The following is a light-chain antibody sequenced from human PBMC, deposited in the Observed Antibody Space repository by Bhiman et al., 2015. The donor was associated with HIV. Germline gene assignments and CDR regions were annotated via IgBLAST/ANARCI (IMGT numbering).Light chain of an antibody. V-gene: IGLV2-14*03. Sequence: QSALTQPASVSGSPGQSITISCTGTSSDVGGYNYVSWYQQHPGKAPKLMIYDVSQRPSGVSNRFSGSKSGTSATLAITGLQTGDEADYYCGTWDSTLSSVLFGGGTKLTVL. CDR2: DVS. J-gene: IGLJ2*01. CDR3: GTWDSTLSSVL. CDR1: SSDVGGYNY.